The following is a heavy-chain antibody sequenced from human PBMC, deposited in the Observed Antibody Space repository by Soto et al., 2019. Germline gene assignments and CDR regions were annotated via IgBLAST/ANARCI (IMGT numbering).Heavy chain of an antibody. CDR3: AKVPAPYYDFWSGYYYYYYMDV. Sequence: GGSLRLSCAASGFTFSSYAMSWVRQAPGKGLEWVSAISGSGGSTYYADSVKGRFTISRDNSKNTLYLQMNSLRAEDTAIYYCAKVPAPYYDFWSGYYYYYYMDVWGKGTTVTVSS. J-gene: IGHJ6*03. D-gene: IGHD3-3*01. V-gene: IGHV3-23*01. CDR1: GFTFSSYA. CDR2: ISGSGGST.